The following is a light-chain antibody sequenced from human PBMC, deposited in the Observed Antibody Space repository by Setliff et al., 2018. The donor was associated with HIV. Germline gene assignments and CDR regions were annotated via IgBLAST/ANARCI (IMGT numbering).Light chain of an antibody. Sequence: QSALSQPPSASGTPGQRVTISCSGSSSNIGVNVVNWYQHVPGTSPKLLIYNNYQRPSGVPDRFSGSKSGSSGSLAISGPQSEDEADYYCAVWDNGLKGYVFGTGTKVTVL. CDR2: NNY. CDR3: AVWDNGLKGYV. V-gene: IGLV1-44*01. J-gene: IGLJ1*01. CDR1: SSNIGVNV.